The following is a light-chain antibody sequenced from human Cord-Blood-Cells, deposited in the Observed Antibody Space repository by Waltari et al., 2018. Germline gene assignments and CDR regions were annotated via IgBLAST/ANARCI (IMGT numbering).Light chain of an antibody. CDR3: LRSYRGARGV. J-gene: IGLJ3*02. Sequence: QAVVTQEPSLTVSPGGTVTLTCGSSPGAVTSGHYPYWFQQKPGQAPRTLIYDTSNKHSCTPARFSGSLLGGKAALTLSGAQPEDEAEYYCLRSYRGARGVFGGGTKLTVL. V-gene: IGLV7-46*01. CDR1: PGAVTSGHY. CDR2: DTS.